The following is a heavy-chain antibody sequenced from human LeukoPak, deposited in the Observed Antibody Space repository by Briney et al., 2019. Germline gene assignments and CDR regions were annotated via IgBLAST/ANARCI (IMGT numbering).Heavy chain of an antibody. CDR1: GYTLTELS. CDR3: ARYDSSGYLTY. V-gene: IGHV1-24*01. Sequence: ASVKVSCKVSGYTLTELSMHWVRQAPGKGLEWMGGFDPEDGETIYAQKFQGRVTVTEGTSTDTAYMELSSLRSDDTAVYYCARYDSSGYLTYWGQGTLVTVSS. J-gene: IGHJ4*02. D-gene: IGHD3-22*01. CDR2: FDPEDGET.